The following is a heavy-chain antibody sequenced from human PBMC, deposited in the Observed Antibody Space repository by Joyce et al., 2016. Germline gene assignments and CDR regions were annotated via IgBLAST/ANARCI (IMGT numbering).Heavy chain of an antibody. D-gene: IGHD3-10*01. CDR1: GDSFSGTSYY. J-gene: IGHJ6*02. V-gene: IGHV4-61*01. CDR2: IYNSGTP. Sequence: HLQESGPGLVKPSETLSLTCTISGDSFSGTSYYWSWIRQSPGKGLEWLGFIYNSGTPHYNPSLGVRLSISVGAAKKQFSLRLTSVTSADTAVYYCATSLPSRVGGFQFFGMDVWGQGTTVIVS. CDR3: ATSLPSRVGGFQFFGMDV.